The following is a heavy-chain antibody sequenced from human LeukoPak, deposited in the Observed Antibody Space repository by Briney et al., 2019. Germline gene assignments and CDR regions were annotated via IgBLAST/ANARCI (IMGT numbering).Heavy chain of an antibody. CDR3: ARGFIAVAATFDY. CDR1: GYTFTGYY. J-gene: IGHJ4*02. V-gene: IGHV1-2*02. D-gene: IGHD6-19*01. CDR2: INPNSGGT. Sequence: ASVKVSCKASGYTFTGYYMHWVRQAPGQGLEWMGWINPNSGGTNYAQKFQGRVTMTRDTSISTAYMELSRLRSDDTAVYYCARGFIAVAATFDYWGQGTLVTVSS.